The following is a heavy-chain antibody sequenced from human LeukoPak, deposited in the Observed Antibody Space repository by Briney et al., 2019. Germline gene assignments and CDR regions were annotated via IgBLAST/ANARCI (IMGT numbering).Heavy chain of an antibody. CDR3: ARPNITSYYDSRGYDAFDV. V-gene: IGHV5-51*01. D-gene: IGHD3-22*01. CDR2: IYPDDSDT. J-gene: IGHJ3*01. Sequence: GESLQISCKGSGSRFNAYWIAWVRQIPGKGLEWMGIIYPDDSDTRYSPSFQGQVTISADKSVRTAYLQWSSLKASDTAMYYCARPNITSYYDSRGYDAFDVWGQGTMVTVSS. CDR1: GSRFNAYW.